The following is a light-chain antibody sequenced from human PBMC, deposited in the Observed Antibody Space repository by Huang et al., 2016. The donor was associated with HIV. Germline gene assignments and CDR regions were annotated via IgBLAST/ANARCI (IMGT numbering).Light chain of an antibody. Sequence: EVVLTQSPGTLSLSPGQRATLSCRANQSISIYLAWYQQKPGQAPRLLIQDASDRATDIPARCSGSGSGTDFTITISSLEPDDFAVYYCQQRSSWPLTFGGGTKVDI. J-gene: IGKJ4*01. CDR3: QQRSSWPLT. CDR2: DAS. V-gene: IGKV3-11*01. CDR1: QSISIY.